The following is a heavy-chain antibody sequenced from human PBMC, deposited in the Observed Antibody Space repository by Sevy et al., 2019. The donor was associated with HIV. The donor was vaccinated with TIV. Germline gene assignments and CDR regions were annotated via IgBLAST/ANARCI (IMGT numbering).Heavy chain of an antibody. V-gene: IGHV3-15*01. CDR1: GFTFSNAW. Sequence: GGSLRLSCAASGFTFSNAWMSWVRQAPGKGLEWVGRIKSKTDGGTKDYAAPVKGRFTISRDDSKNTLYLQMNSLKTEDTAVYYCTKTYYYDSSGYYHDYWGQGTLVTVSS. CDR2: IKSKTDGGTK. J-gene: IGHJ4*02. CDR3: TKTYYYDSSGYYHDY. D-gene: IGHD3-22*01.